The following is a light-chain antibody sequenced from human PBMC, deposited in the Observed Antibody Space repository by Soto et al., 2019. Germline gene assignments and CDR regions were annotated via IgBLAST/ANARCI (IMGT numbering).Light chain of an antibody. CDR1: QSVSSSY. V-gene: IGKV3-20*01. J-gene: IGKJ1*01. Sequence: IVLTQSPGTLSLSTGERATLSCRASQSVSSSYLAWYQQKPGQAPRLLIYGASSRATGIPDRFSGSGSGTDFTLTISRLEPEDFAVYYCQQYVSSPTFGQGTKVAIK. CDR2: GAS. CDR3: QQYVSSPT.